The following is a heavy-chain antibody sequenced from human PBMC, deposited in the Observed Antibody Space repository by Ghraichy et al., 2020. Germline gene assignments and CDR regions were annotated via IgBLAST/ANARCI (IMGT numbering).Heavy chain of an antibody. CDR2: INHSGST. CDR3: ARVRVLWFREALFDY. D-gene: IGHD3-10*01. J-gene: IGHJ4*02. CDR1: GGSFSGYY. Sequence: SETLSLTCAVYGGSFSGYYWSWIRQPPGKGLEWIGEINHSGSTNYNPSLKSRVTISVDTSKNQFSLKLSSVTAADTAVYYCARVRVLWFREALFDYWGQGTLVTVSS. V-gene: IGHV4-34*01.